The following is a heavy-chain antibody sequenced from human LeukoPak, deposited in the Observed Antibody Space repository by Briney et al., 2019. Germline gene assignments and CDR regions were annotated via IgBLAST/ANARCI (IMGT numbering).Heavy chain of an antibody. Sequence: PGRSLRLSCAASGFTFSSYGMHWVRQAPGKGLEWVAVIWYDGSNKYYADSVKGRFTISRDNSKNTLYLQMNSLRAEDTAVYYCAREEGGMDVWGQGTTVTVSS. J-gene: IGHJ6*02. CDR3: AREEGGMDV. CDR1: GFTFSSYG. CDR2: IWYDGSNK. V-gene: IGHV3-33*01.